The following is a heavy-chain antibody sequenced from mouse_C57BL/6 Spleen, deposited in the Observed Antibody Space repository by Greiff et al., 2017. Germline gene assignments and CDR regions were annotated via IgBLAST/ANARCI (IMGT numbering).Heavy chain of an antibody. J-gene: IGHJ3*01. CDR3: ARMGDSSGLFAY. Sequence: EVQGVESGGDLVKPGGSLKLPCAASGFTFSSYGMSWVRQTPDKRLEWVATIISGGSYTYYPDSVKGRFTISRDNAKNTLYLQMSSLKSEDTAMYYCARMGDSSGLFAYWGQGTLVTVSA. V-gene: IGHV5-6*01. CDR2: IISGGSYT. D-gene: IGHD3-2*02. CDR1: GFTFSSYG.